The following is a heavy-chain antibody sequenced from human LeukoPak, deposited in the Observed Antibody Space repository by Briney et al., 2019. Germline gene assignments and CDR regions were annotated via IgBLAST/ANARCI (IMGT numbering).Heavy chain of an antibody. D-gene: IGHD3-10*01. CDR3: ARDRSMVRGYYYGMDV. CDR2: IYTSGST. Sequence: SETLSLTCTVSGGSISSYYWSWIRQPAGKGLEWIGRIYTSGSTNYNPSLKSRVTMSVDTSKNQFSLKLSPVTAADTAVYYCARDRSMVRGYYYGMDVWGQGTTVTVSS. J-gene: IGHJ6*02. CDR1: GGSISSYY. V-gene: IGHV4-4*07.